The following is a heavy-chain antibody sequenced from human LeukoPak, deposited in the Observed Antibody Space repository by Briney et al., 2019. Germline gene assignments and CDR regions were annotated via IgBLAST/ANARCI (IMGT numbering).Heavy chain of an antibody. CDR2: IHYSGST. CDR3: ARGLGSGWSSPNFDY. V-gene: IGHV4-59*01. D-gene: IGHD6-19*01. CDR1: SGSISNYY. J-gene: IGHJ4*02. Sequence: RASETLSLTCIVSSGSISNYYWSWIRQPPGKGLEWIGYIHYSGSTNYSPSLKSRVTMSVDTSKNQFSLKLSSVTAADTAVYYCARGLGSGWSSPNFDYWGQGTLVTVSS.